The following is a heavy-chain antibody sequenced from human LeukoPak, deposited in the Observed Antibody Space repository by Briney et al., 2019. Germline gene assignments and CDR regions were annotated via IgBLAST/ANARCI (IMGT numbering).Heavy chain of an antibody. Sequence: SETLSLTCTVSGGSISSYYWSWIRQPPGKGLEWIGYIYYSGSTNYNPSLKSRATISVDTSKNQFSLKLSSVTAADTAVYYCARDFGKGYCSGGSCYSLPDAFDIWGQGTMVTVSS. CDR3: ARDFGKGYCSGGSCYSLPDAFDI. CDR1: GGSISSYY. J-gene: IGHJ3*02. V-gene: IGHV4-59*01. CDR2: IYYSGST. D-gene: IGHD2-15*01.